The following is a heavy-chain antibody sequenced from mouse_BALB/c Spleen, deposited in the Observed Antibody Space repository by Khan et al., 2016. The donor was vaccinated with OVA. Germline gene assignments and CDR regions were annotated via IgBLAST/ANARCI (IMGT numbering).Heavy chain of an antibody. V-gene: IGHV2-6-7*01. CDR3: ARELRLGGFAY. CDR2: IWGDGST. CDR1: GFSLTGFG. D-gene: IGHD1-2*01. J-gene: IGHJ3*01. Sequence: QVQLKESGPGLVAPSQSLSITCTVSGFSLTGFGINWVRQPPGQGLEWLGMIWGDGSTDYNSALKSRLSISKDNSKSHIFLKMNSLQTDDTARYYCARELRLGGFAYWGQGTLVTVSA.